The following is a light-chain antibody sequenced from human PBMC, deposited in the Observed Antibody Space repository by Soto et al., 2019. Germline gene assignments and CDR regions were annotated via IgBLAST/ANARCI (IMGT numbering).Light chain of an antibody. CDR2: GAS. V-gene: IGKV3-15*01. CDR3: QQSNDWWT. J-gene: IGKJ1*01. Sequence: ESVMTQSPATLSVSPGERATLSCRASQSVSNNLAWYQQKPGQAPRLLIYGASTRATGIPARFSGSGSGTEFTLTISSLQSEDFAVYYCQQSNDWWTFGQGTKVDI. CDR1: QSVSNN.